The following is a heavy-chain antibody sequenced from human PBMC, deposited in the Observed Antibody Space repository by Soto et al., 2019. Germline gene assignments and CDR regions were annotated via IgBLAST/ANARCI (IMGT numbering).Heavy chain of an antibody. D-gene: IGHD3-16*01. CDR3: ARKGGYYYYGMDV. Sequence: PGDSLKISCKGSGYSFTSYWIGWVRQMPGKGLEWMGIIYPGDSDTRYSPSFQGQVTISADKSISTAYLQWSSLKASDTAMDYCARKGGYYYYGMDVWGQGTTVTVSS. CDR2: IYPGDSDT. V-gene: IGHV5-51*01. CDR1: GYSFTSYW. J-gene: IGHJ6*02.